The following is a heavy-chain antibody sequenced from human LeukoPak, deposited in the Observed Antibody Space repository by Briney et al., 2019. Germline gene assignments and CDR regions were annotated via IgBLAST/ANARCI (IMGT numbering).Heavy chain of an antibody. CDR3: ARGRPTTSIAAAGVNWFDP. CDR1: GGTFSSYA. V-gene: IGHV1-69*06. Sequence: SVKVSCKASGGTFSSYAISWVRQGPGQGLEWMGGIIPISGTANYAQKFQGRVTITADKSTSTAYMELSSLRSEDTAVYYCARGRPTTSIAAAGVNWFDPWGQGTLVTVSS. CDR2: IIPISGTA. D-gene: IGHD6-13*01. J-gene: IGHJ5*02.